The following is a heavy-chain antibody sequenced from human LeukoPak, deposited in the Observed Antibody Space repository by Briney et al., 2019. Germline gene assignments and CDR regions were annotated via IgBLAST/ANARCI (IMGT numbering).Heavy chain of an antibody. Sequence: ASVKVSCKASGYTFTGYYMHWGRQAPGQGLEWMGWINPNSGGTNYAQKLQGRVTMTTDTSTSTAYMELRSLRSDDTAVYYCARDLGGGDDVFDYWGQGTLVTVSS. CDR2: INPNSGGT. CDR1: GYTFTGYY. J-gene: IGHJ4*02. CDR3: ARDLGGGDDVFDY. V-gene: IGHV1-2*02. D-gene: IGHD2-21*02.